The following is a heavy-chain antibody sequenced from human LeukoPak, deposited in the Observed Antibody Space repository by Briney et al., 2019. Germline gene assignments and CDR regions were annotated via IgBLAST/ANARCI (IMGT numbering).Heavy chain of an antibody. J-gene: IGHJ6*03. CDR2: ISSVSSTI. Sequence: GGSLRLSCAAPGFTLSNYNMNWVRQAPGKGLEWASYISSVSSTIYYADSVKGRFTISRDIAKNSVYLQMNSLRAEDTAVYWCAREIRGAYYMDVWGKGTTVTVS. D-gene: IGHD3-10*01. V-gene: IGHV3-48*01. CDR1: GFTLSNYN. CDR3: AREIRGAYYMDV.